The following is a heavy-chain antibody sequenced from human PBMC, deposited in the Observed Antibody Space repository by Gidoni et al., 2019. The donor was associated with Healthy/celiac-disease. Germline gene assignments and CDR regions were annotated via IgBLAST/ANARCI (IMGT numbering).Heavy chain of an antibody. CDR2: IYWDDDK. J-gene: IGHJ5*02. CDR1: GFSLSTSGVG. CDR3: AHAAHYYEFWSGSYNWFDP. D-gene: IGHD3-3*01. Sequence: QITLKESGPTLVKPTQTLTLTCTFPGFSLSTSGVGGGWIRQPPGTAPEWLALIYWDDDKRYSPSLKSMLTITKDTSKNQVVLTMTNMDPVDTATYYCAHAAHYYEFWSGSYNWFDPWGQGTLVTVSS. V-gene: IGHV2-5*02.